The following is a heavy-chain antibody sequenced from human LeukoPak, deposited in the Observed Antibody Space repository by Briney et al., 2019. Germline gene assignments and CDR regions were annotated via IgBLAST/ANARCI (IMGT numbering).Heavy chain of an antibody. V-gene: IGHV4-4*07. CDR2: INTNGRT. D-gene: IGHD6-13*01. J-gene: IGHJ5*02. CDR1: GVSISSDC. CDR3: ARGIASGGMAPYNWFDA. Sequence: SETLSLTCTVSGVSISSDCWSWIRQPAGMGLEWIGRINTNGRTDYNPSLKSRVTMSVDTSKNQFSLKLSSVTAADTAVYYCARGIASGGMAPYNWFDAWGQGTLVTVSS.